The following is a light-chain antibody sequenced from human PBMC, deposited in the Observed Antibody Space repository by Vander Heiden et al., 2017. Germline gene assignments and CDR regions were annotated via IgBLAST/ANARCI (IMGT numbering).Light chain of an antibody. V-gene: IGKV1-5*03. J-gene: IGKJ2*01. CDR3: QQNNTSSYT. Sequence: DIQMTQSPSTLSASVGDRVTITCRASQSISSWLAWYQQKPGKAPKLLIYKASTLESGVPSRFSGSGSGTEFTLTISSLQPDDFATYYCQQNNTSSYTFGQGTKVETK. CDR2: KAS. CDR1: QSISSW.